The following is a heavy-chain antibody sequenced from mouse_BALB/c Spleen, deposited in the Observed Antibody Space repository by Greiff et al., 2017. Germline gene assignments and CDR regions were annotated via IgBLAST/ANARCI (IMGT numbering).Heavy chain of an antibody. J-gene: IGHJ1*01. D-gene: IGHD2-10*02. CDR2: ISSGSSTI. Sequence: DVKLVESGGGLVQPGGSRKLSCAASGFTFSSFGMHWVRQAPEKGLEWVAYISSGSSTIYYADTVKGRFTISRDNPKNTLFLQMTSLRSEDTAMYYCAREGYGKRYFDVWGAGTTVTVSS. V-gene: IGHV5-17*02. CDR1: GFTFSSFG. CDR3: AREGYGKRYFDV.